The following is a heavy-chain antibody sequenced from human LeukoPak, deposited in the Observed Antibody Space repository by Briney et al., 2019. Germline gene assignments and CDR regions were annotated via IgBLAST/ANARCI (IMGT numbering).Heavy chain of an antibody. D-gene: IGHD3-9*01. V-gene: IGHV1-18*01. Sequence: ASVKVSCKTSGYTFTNYGISWVRQAPGQGLEWMGWISAYNGNTNYAQKLQGRVTMTTDTSTSTAYMELRSLRSDDTAVYYCAREGLRGYDILTGYSPPDYWGQGTLVTVSS. CDR2: ISAYNGNT. J-gene: IGHJ4*02. CDR3: AREGLRGYDILTGYSPPDY. CDR1: GYTFTNYG.